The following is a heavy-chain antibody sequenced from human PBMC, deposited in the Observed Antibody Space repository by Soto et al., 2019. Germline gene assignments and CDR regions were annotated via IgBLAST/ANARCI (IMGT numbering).Heavy chain of an antibody. CDR1: GGSFSGYY. V-gene: IGHV4-34*01. CDR2: INHSGST. D-gene: IGHD3-10*01. Sequence: SETLSLTCAVYGGSFSGYYWSWIRQPPGKGLEWIGEINHSGSTNYNPSLKSRVTISVDTSKNQFSLKLSSVTAADTAVYYCARFQVYSGWFDPWGQGTLVTVSS. J-gene: IGHJ5*02. CDR3: ARFQVYSGWFDP.